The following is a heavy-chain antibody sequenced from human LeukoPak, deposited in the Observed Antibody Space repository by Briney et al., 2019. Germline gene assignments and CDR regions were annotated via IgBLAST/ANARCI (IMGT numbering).Heavy chain of an antibody. D-gene: IGHD5-18*01. CDR2: ISGDGSTT. CDR3: VREIQVAVYRGHYYYGLDV. Sequence: PGGSLRLSCAASGFTFNNYWMHWVRQAPGKGLVWVSRISGDGSTTSYADSVKGRFTISRDTAKESVFLQMNSLTAGDTAVYYCVREIQVAVYRGHYYYGLDVWGQGTTVTVSS. J-gene: IGHJ6*02. CDR1: GFTFNNYW. V-gene: IGHV3-74*01.